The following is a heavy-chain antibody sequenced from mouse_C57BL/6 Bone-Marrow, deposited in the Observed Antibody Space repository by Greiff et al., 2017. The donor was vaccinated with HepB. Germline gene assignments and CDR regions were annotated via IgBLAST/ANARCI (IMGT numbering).Heavy chain of an antibody. CDR1: GFTFSDYG. CDR2: ISSGSSTI. J-gene: IGHJ4*01. Sequence: DVKLVESGGGLVKPGGSLKLSCAASGFTFSDYGMHWVRQAPEKGLEWVAYISSGSSTIYYADTVKGRFTISRDNAKNTLFLQMTSLRSEDTAMYYCARPLNWSSAMDYWGQGTSVTVSS. CDR3: ARPLNWSSAMDY. D-gene: IGHD1-3*01. V-gene: IGHV5-17*01.